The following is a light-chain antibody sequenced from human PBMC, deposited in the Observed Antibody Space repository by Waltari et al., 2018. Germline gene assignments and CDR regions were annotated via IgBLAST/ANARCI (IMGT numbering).Light chain of an antibody. J-gene: IGLJ3*02. CDR2: DVS. CDR3: CSYAGTSTWV. V-gene: IGLV2-11*01. CDR1: SSDIGSYNF. Sequence: QSALTQPRSVSGSPGQSVIISCTGTSSDIGSYNFVSWCQHHPDKAPKLIIYDVSKWPAGMPGRFSDYKSGNTASLTSSGLQDEDEADYYCCSYAGTSTWVFGGGTKLTVL.